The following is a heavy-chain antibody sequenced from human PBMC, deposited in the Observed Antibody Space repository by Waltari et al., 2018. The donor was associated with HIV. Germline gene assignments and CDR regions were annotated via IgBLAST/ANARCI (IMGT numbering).Heavy chain of an antibody. D-gene: IGHD4-17*01. CDR3: TRGTFTVTYYFDY. J-gene: IGHJ4*02. CDR1: GFSFGDYA. V-gene: IGHV3-49*03. CDR2: MRIKADGGTT. Sequence: EVQLGESGGGLVQPGRSLRLSCATSGFSFGDYAMSWFRQAPGKGREWVGFMRIKADGGTTQYAASVKGRFTISRDDSKSIAYLQMNSLKTEDTALYYCTRGTFTVTYYFDYWGRGTLVTVSS.